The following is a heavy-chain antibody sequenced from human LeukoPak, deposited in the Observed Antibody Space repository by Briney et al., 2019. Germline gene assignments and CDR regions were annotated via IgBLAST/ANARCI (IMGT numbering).Heavy chain of an antibody. CDR2: IKEDGSEV. J-gene: IGHJ4*02. V-gene: IGHV3-7*01. Sequence: GGSLRLSCAASAFTFSNYWMSWVRQAPGKGLEWVANIKEDGSEVNYVDSVKGRFTISRDNAKNSLYLQMNSLRVDDTAVYYCARDRGYSTFDYWGQGTLVTVSS. CDR1: AFTFSNYW. CDR3: ARDRGYSTFDY. D-gene: IGHD4-23*01.